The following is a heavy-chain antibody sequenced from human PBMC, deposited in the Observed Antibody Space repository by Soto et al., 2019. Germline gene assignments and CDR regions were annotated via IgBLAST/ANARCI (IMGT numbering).Heavy chain of an antibody. CDR3: GKGGLGGGFDP. CDR2: ISGSGGST. V-gene: IGHV3-23*01. J-gene: IGHJ5*02. D-gene: IGHD3-16*01. CDR1: GFTFSSYA. Sequence: EVQLLESGGGLVQPGGSLRLSCAASGFTFSSYAMSWVRQAPGKGLEWVSAISGSGGSTYYADSVKGRFTISRDNSKNTRYRKRNSLRAEDTAVYYWGKGGLGGGFDPWGQGTLVTVSS.